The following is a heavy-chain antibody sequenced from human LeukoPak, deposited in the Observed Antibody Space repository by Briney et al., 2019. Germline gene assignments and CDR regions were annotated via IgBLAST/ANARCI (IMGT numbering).Heavy chain of an antibody. CDR2: IIPIFGTA. D-gene: IGHD5-24*01. J-gene: IGHJ6*03. Sequence: GASVKVSCKASGGTFSSYAISWVRQAPGQGLEWMGGIIPIFGTASYAQKFQGRVTITTDESTSTAYMELSSLRSEDTAVYYCARDEGMGYYYYYMDVWGKGTTVTVSS. CDR1: GGTFSSYA. CDR3: ARDEGMGYYYYYMDV. V-gene: IGHV1-69*05.